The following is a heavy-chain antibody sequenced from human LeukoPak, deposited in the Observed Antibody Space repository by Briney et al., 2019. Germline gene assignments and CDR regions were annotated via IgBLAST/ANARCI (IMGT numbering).Heavy chain of an antibody. CDR1: GFTLSYYW. J-gene: IGHJ5*02. D-gene: IGHD1/OR15-1a*01. CDR2: INGDGSST. Sequence: PGGSLRLSCAASGFTLSYYWMHWVRQAPGKGLVWVSCINGDGSSTHYADSVKGRFTISRDNAKNTLYLEMNSLRAEDTAVYYCTRDPRNKGFDPWGQGTLVTVSS. CDR3: TRDPRNKGFDP. V-gene: IGHV3-74*01.